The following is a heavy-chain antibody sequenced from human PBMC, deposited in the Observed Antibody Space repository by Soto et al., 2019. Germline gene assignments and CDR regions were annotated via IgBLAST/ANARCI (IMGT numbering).Heavy chain of an antibody. CDR2: ITSSGVSA. CDR1: GFTFTDYA. V-gene: IGHV3-23*01. D-gene: IGHD1-26*01. CDR3: AKGTGATVGCRFYGVDG. Sequence: EVQLLESGGGWVQPGGSLRLSCAASGFTFTDYAMTWVRQAPGKGLELVSGITSSGVSAYYADSVKGRFTISRDNSKNTRERQINSLRAGDTALYYCAKGTGATVGCRFYGVDGWGQGTSGTVSS. J-gene: IGHJ6*01.